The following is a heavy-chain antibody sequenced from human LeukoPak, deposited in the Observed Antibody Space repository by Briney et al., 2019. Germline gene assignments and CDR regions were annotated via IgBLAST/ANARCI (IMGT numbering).Heavy chain of an antibody. V-gene: IGHV1-69*06. Sequence: ASVKVSCKASGGTFSSYAISSVRQAPGQGLEWMGGIIPIFGTANYAQKFQGRVTITADKSTSTAYMELSSLRSEDTAVYYCARDRGSSGWYEGYYYYYYMDVWGKGTTVTVSS. CDR2: IIPIFGTA. CDR1: GGTFSSYA. J-gene: IGHJ6*03. CDR3: ARDRGSSGWYEGYYYYYYMDV. D-gene: IGHD6-19*01.